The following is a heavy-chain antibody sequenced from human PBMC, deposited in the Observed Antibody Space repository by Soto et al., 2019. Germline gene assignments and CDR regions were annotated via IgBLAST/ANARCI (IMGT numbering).Heavy chain of an antibody. CDR2: IYDSESA. Sequence: QVQLQESGPGLVKASQTLSLICSVSGESISSGGYYWSWIRHHPGKGLEWIGYIYDSESAYYNPSLKSRDTISMDTSKNHFAMKLSSVTAADTAVYYCARAYSSSSAADYWGQGTLITVSS. D-gene: IGHD6-6*01. J-gene: IGHJ4*02. CDR3: ARAYSSSSAADY. CDR1: GESISSGGYY. V-gene: IGHV4-31*03.